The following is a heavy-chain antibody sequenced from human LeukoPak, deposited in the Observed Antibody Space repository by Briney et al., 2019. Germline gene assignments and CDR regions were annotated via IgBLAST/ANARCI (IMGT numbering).Heavy chain of an antibody. Sequence: GGSLRLSCVASGITFSYYWMHWVRQPPGKGLVWVSRIDNDGSSATYADSVKGRFTISRDNAKNTLYLQMNSLRAAATAVYYCVRAGGYDPFEDWGQGPLVTVSS. D-gene: IGHD5-12*01. CDR2: IDNDGSSA. J-gene: IGHJ4*02. V-gene: IGHV3-74*01. CDR1: GITFSYYW. CDR3: VRAGGYDPFED.